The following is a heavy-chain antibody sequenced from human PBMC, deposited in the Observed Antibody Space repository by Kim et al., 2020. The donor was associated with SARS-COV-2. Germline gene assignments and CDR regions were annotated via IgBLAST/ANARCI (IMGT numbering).Heavy chain of an antibody. Sequence: ASVKVSCKASGYTFTSYYMHWVRQAPGQGLEWMGIINPSGGSTSYAQKFQGRVTMTRDTSTSTVYMELSSLRSEDTAVYYCARDRRDYYDSSGYYSPAFDIWGQGTMVTVSS. J-gene: IGHJ3*02. CDR3: ARDRRDYYDSSGYYSPAFDI. V-gene: IGHV1-46*01. D-gene: IGHD3-22*01. CDR1: GYTFTSYY. CDR2: INPSGGST.